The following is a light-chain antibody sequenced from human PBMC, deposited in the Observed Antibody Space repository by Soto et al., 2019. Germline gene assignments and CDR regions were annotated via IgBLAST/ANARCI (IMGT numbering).Light chain of an antibody. Sequence: EIVLTQSPGTLSLSPGERATLSCRASQTVSSTYLAWYQQKPGQAPRLLIFGASIRSTGIPDRFSGSGSGTDVTLTINSLQPEDFSVYYCLQYGSSPLFTFGPGTKVDIK. CDR2: GAS. CDR1: QTVSSTY. V-gene: IGKV3-20*01. J-gene: IGKJ3*01. CDR3: LQYGSSPLFT.